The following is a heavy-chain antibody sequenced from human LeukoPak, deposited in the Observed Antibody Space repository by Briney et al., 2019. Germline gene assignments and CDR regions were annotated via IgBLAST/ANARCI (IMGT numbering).Heavy chain of an antibody. CDR1: GFSFTGSV. CDR2: IVVGSGNT. J-gene: IGHJ6*03. CDR3: ARGGIPVYYYYMDV. V-gene: IGHV1-58*02. Sequence: SVKVSCKASGFSFTGSVIQWVRQARGQRLEWIGWIVVGSGNTNYAQKFQERVTITRDRSTSTAYMELSSLRSDDTAVYYCARGGIPVYYYYMDVWGKGTTVTISS. D-gene: IGHD2-15*01.